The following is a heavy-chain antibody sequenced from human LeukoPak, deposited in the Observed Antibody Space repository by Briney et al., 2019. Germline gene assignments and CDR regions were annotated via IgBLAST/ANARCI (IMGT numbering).Heavy chain of an antibody. CDR3: ARVARTEAFHFDY. CDR2: IYYSGST. D-gene: IGHD3-3*02. Sequence: SETLSLTCTVSGGSISSGGYYWGWIRQHPGKGLEWIGYIYYSGSTYYNPSLKSRVTISVDTSKNQFSLKLSSVTAADTAVYYCARVARTEAFHFDYWGQGTPVTVSS. J-gene: IGHJ4*02. CDR1: GGSISSGGYY. V-gene: IGHV4-31*03.